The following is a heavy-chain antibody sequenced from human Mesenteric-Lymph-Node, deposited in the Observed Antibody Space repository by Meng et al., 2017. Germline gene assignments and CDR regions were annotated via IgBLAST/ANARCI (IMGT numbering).Heavy chain of an antibody. CDR2: INPSGGST. J-gene: IGHJ3*02. V-gene: IGHV1-46*01. D-gene: IGHD5-18*01. Sequence: ASVKVSCKASGYTFTRYYMHWVRQAPGQGLEWMGIINPSGGSTSYAQKFQGRVTITRDTSASTAYMELSSLRSEDTAVYYCASLRPNYSVTAFDIWGQGTMVTVSS. CDR1: GYTFTRYY. CDR3: ASLRPNYSVTAFDI.